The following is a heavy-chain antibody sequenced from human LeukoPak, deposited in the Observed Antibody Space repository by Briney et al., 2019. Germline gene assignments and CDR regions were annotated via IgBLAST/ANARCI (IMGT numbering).Heavy chain of an antibody. Sequence: SETLSLTCTVSGYSISSGYYWGWIRQPPGKGLEWIGSIYHSGSTYYNPSLKSRVTISVDTSKNQFSLKLSSVTAADTAVYYCARGGAPLGYCSSTSCSPYFDYWGQGTLVTVSS. CDR3: ARGGAPLGYCSSTSCSPYFDY. D-gene: IGHD2-2*01. CDR2: IYHSGST. V-gene: IGHV4-38-2*02. CDR1: GYSISSGYY. J-gene: IGHJ4*02.